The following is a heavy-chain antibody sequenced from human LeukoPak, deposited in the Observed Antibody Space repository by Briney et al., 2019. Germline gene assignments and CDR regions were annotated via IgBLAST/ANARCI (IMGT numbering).Heavy chain of an antibody. CDR1: SPSISSYY. D-gene: IGHD3-22*01. CDR2: IKQDGSEK. V-gene: IGHV3-7*01. CDR3: ASGSGYLVPFDY. J-gene: IGHJ4*02. Sequence: ETLSLTCTVSSPSISSYYWSWIRQPPGKGLEWVAKIKQDGSEKYYVGSVKGRFTISIDNARNSLYLQMNSLRDEDTAVYYCASGSGYLVPFDYWGQGTLVTVSS.